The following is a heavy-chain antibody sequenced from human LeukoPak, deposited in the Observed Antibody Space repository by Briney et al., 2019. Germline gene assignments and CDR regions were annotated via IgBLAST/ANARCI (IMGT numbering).Heavy chain of an antibody. CDR3: ARDSGINVR. Sequence: GGSLRLSCAASGFTFSSYAMSWVRQAPGKGLEWVSAISGSGGSTYYADSVKGRFTISRDNAKNSLYLQMNSLRAEDTAVYYCARDSGINVRWGQGTLVTVSS. CDR1: GFTFSSYA. CDR2: ISGSGGST. V-gene: IGHV3-23*01. D-gene: IGHD3-3*02. J-gene: IGHJ4*02.